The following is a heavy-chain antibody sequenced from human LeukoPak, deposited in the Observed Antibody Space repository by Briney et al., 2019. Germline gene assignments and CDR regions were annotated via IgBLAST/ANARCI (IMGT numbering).Heavy chain of an antibody. V-gene: IGHV3-48*03. J-gene: IGHJ6*04. CDR2: ISSSGSTI. CDR3: AELGITMIGGV. D-gene: IGHD3-10*02. Sequence: RGSLRLSCAASGFTFSSYEMNWVRQAPGKGLEWVSYISSSGSTIYYADSVKGRFTTPRDNAKNSLYLQMNSLRAEDTAVYYCAELGITMIGGVWGKGTTVTISS. CDR1: GFTFSSYE.